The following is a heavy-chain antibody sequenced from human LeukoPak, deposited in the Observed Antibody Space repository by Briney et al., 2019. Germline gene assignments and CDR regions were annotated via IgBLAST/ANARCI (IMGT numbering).Heavy chain of an antibody. CDR2: ISYRGAS. V-gene: IGHV4-31*03. CDR3: ARTQGSHWFDP. J-gene: IGHJ5*02. Sequence: SETLSPTCSASGASIDTRDYYWSWLRQHPVKGLEWIGYISYRGASYNNPSLKSRLTLSIDTSRNQFSLRLTSVTSADTAVYYCARTQGSHWFDPWGQGALVLVSS. CDR1: GASIDTRDYY.